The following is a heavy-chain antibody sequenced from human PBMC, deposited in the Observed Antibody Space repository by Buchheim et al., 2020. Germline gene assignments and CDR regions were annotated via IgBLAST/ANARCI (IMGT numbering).Heavy chain of an antibody. CDR1: GGSISMGSYY. J-gene: IGHJ4*02. D-gene: IGHD3-3*01. CDR3: ARGNWGYDFPD. CDR2: IYYSGST. V-gene: IGHV4-39*07. Sequence: QLQLQESGPGLVKPSETLSLTCTVSGGSISMGSYYWSWIRQPPGKGLEWIGSIYYSGSTNYNPSLKSRVTISVHTSKNQFSLKLSSVTAADTAVYYCARGNWGYDFPDWGQGTL.